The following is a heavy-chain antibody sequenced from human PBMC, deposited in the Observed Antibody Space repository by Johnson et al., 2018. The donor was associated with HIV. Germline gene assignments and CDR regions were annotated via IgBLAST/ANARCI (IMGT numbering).Heavy chain of an antibody. Sequence: QVQLVESGGGLVKPGGSLRLSCAASGFTFSDYYMSWIRQAPGKGLEWVSYISSGGSNIYYADSVKGRFTISRANAKNSLYLQINSLRAEDTAMYYCASCSSWFGVDAFDIWGQGTMVTVSS. CDR2: ISSGGSNI. J-gene: IGHJ3*02. V-gene: IGHV3-11*01. D-gene: IGHD6-13*01. CDR3: ASCSSWFGVDAFDI. CDR1: GFTFSDYY.